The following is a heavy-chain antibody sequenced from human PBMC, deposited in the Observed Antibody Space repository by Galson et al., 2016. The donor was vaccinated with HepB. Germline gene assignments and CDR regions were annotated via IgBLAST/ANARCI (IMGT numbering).Heavy chain of an antibody. CDR2: ANPSGGST. CDR3: ARELLHVAAAPLFDY. J-gene: IGHJ4*02. D-gene: IGHD2-15*01. V-gene: IGHV1-46*01. CDR1: GYTFTNYY. Sequence: SVKVSCKASGYTFTNYYIHWVRQAPGQGLEWMGLANPSGGSTSYARKFQGRVTVTRDTSTSPVYMEMSSLRSDDTAVYYCARELLHVAAAPLFDYWGQGSLVTVSS.